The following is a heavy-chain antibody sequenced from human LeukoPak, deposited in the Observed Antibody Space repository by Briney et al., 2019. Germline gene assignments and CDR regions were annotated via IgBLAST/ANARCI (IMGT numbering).Heavy chain of an antibody. CDR1: GFTVSSTY. V-gene: IGHV3-53*01. CDR2: IYGGGTT. CDR3: ARALAFGGWLDP. J-gene: IGHJ5*02. Sequence: GGSLRLSCAASGFTVSSTYMNWVRQVPGKGLEWVSVIYGGGTTFYADSVKGRFTVSRDNCKNTLFLQMNSLRAEDTAVYYCARALAFGGWLDPWGRGTLVTVSS. D-gene: IGHD3-16*01.